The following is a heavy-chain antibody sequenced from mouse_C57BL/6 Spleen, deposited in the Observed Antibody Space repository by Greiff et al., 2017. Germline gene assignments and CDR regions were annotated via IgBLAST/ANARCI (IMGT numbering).Heavy chain of an antibody. D-gene: IGHD2-4*01. Sequence: QVQLQQSGAELAKPGASVKLSCKASGYTFTSYWMHWVKQRPGQGLEWIGYINPSSGYTKYNQKFKDKDTLTADKSSSTAYMQLSSLTYEDSAVYYCARNDYDAFDDWGQGTTLTVSS. CDR2: INPSSGYT. CDR1: GYTFTSYW. V-gene: IGHV1-7*01. CDR3: ARNDYDAFDD. J-gene: IGHJ2*01.